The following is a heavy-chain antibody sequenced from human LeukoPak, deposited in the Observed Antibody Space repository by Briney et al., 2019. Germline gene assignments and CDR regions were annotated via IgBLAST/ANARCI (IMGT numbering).Heavy chain of an antibody. CDR1: GGSISSGGYY. D-gene: IGHD3-22*01. Sequence: SQTLSLTCTVSGGSISSGGYYWSWIRQHPGKGLEWIVYIYYSGSTYYNPSLKSRVTISVDTSKNQFSLKLSSVTAADTAVYYCASISDSSGYYFDYWGQGTLVTVSS. V-gene: IGHV4-31*03. CDR2: IYYSGST. J-gene: IGHJ4*02. CDR3: ASISDSSGYYFDY.